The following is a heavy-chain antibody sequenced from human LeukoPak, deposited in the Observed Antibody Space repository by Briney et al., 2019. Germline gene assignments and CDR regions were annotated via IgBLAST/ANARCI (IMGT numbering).Heavy chain of an antibody. CDR1: GDTFSSQG. CDR3: ARGYSDGYSSSWYWFDP. V-gene: IGHV1-69*06. D-gene: IGHD6-13*01. J-gene: IGHJ5*02. CDR2: IIPKYGAP. Sequence: SVTVSCKASGDTFSSQGISWVRQAPGHGLEWMGRIIPKYGAPNYAQRFLGRLTITADRSTKTAYMELSSLRSEDTAIYYCARGYSDGYSSSWYWFDPWGQGTLVTVSS.